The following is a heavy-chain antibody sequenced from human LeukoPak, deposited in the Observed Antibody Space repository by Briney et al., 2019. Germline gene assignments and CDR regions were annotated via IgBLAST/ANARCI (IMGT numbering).Heavy chain of an antibody. Sequence: GGSLRLSCAASGFTFSSYSMNWVRQAPGKGLEWVSAISGSGGSTYYADSVKGRFTISRDNSKNTLYLQMNSPRAEDTAVYYCAKDRELRFLEWLSQSRYYYYYMDVWGKGTTVTVSS. CDR3: AKDRELRFLEWLSQSRYYYYYMDV. J-gene: IGHJ6*03. CDR1: GFTFSSYS. D-gene: IGHD3-3*01. CDR2: ISGSGGST. V-gene: IGHV3-23*01.